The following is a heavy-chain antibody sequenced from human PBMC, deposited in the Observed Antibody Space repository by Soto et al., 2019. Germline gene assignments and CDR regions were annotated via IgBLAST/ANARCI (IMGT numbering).Heavy chain of an antibody. D-gene: IGHD2-2*01. J-gene: IGHJ4*02. CDR3: ARARIVVVPAAPVTH. CDR1: GYGFTTYG. CDR2: ISAHNGNT. V-gene: IGHV1-18*01. Sequence: GASLKVSCKGSGYGFTTYGITWARQAPGQGLEWMAWISAHNGNTNYAQKLQGRVTVTRDTSTSTAYMELRSLRAEDTAVYYCARARIVVVPAAPVTHWGQGTLVTVSS.